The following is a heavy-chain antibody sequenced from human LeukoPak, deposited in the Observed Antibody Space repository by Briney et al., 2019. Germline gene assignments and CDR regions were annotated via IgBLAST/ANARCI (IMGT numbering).Heavy chain of an antibody. CDR3: ASAQVAATRRYFDY. CDR1: GGSINSYY. Sequence: PSETLSLTCTVSGGSINSYYWSWIRQPPGKGLEWIGYVYYSGSTNYNPSLKSRVTISVDTSKNQFSLKLSSVTAADTAAYYCASAQVAATRRYFDYWGQGTLVTVSS. D-gene: IGHD2-15*01. V-gene: IGHV4-59*08. CDR2: VYYSGST. J-gene: IGHJ4*02.